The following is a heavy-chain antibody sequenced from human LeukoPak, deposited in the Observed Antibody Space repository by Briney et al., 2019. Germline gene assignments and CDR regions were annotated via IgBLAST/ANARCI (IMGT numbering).Heavy chain of an antibody. V-gene: IGHV3-15*07. J-gene: IGHJ4*02. CDR1: GFTFNNAW. Sequence: GGSLRLSCVGSGFTFNNAWMNWVRQAPGKGLEWVGRIKDMAHGATIDYAAAVKGRFTLSRDDSKNTLYLQMNSLKTEDTAVYYCTARGPDSDSSAACWGQGTLVTVSS. CDR2: IKDMAHGATI. D-gene: IGHD1-26*01. CDR3: TARGPDSDSSAAC.